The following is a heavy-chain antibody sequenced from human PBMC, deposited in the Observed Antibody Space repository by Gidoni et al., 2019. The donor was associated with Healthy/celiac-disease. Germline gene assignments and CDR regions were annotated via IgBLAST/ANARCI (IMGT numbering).Heavy chain of an antibody. D-gene: IGHD2-15*01. J-gene: IGHJ5*02. CDR1: GLTFSSYA. CDR3: VKDRCSGGSCYWFDP. CDR2: ISSNGGST. Sequence: EVQLVESGGGLVQPGGSLRLSCSASGLTFSSYAMHWVRQAPGKGLEYVSAISSNGGSTYYADSVKGRFTISRDNSKNTLYLQMSSLRAEDTAVYYCVKDRCSGGSCYWFDPWGQGTLVTVSS. V-gene: IGHV3-64D*08.